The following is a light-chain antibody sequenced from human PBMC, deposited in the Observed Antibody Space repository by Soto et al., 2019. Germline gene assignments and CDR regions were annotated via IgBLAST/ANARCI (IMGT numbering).Light chain of an antibody. CDR2: GAC. CDR3: QKYGSSPFT. CDR1: QSVSSSY. J-gene: IGKJ3*01. Sequence: EIVLTQSPGTLSFSPGERATLSCRASQSVSSSYLAWYQQKPGQAPRLLIYGACSRATGIPDRFSGSGSGTDFALTISRLEPEDFAVYYCQKYGSSPFTFGPGNKVDIK. V-gene: IGKV3-20*01.